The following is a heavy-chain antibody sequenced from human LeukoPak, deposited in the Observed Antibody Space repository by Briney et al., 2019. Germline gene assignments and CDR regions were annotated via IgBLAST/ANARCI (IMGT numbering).Heavy chain of an antibody. J-gene: IGHJ5*02. D-gene: IGHD1-26*01. CDR3: ARGLTRSYYIMNWFDP. V-gene: IGHV4-34*01. CDR1: GGSFSGYC. Sequence: PSETLSLTCAVYGGSFSGYCWSWIRQPPGKGLEWIGEINHSGSTNYSPSLKSRVTISVDTSKNQFSLKLSSVTAADTAVYYCARGLTRSYYIMNWFDPWGQGTLVTVSS. CDR2: INHSGST.